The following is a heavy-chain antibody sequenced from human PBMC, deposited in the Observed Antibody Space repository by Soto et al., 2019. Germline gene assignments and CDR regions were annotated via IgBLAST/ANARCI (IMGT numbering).Heavy chain of an antibody. D-gene: IGHD2-21*02. CDR3: AIGGHVVVVTAALDY. J-gene: IGHJ4*02. CDR1: GDTFTDYY. Sequence: ASVKVSCKASGDTFTDYYIHWVRQAPGQGLEWMGTVNPSGGHTTYAQHFLGRVTMTRDTSTSTLYMELTSLRSEDTAVYYCAIGGHVVVVTAALDYWGQGTLVTVSS. V-gene: IGHV1-46*01. CDR2: VNPSGGHT.